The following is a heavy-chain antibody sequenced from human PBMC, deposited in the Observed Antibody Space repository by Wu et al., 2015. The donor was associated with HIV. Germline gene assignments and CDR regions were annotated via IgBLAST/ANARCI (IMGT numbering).Heavy chain of an antibody. CDR1: SSYA. D-gene: IGHD4-17*01. V-gene: IGHV1-69*15. J-gene: IGHJ6*02. Sequence: SSYAISWVRQAPGQGLEWMGRIIPIFGTANYAQKFQGRVTITADESTSTAYMELSSLRSEDTAVYYCARVNGDPSDYYYYGMDVWGQGTTVTVSS. CDR2: IIPIFGTA. CDR3: ARVNGDPSDYYYYGMDV.